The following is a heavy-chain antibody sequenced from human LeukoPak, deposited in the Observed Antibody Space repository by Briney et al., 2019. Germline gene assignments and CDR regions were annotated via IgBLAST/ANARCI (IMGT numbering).Heavy chain of an antibody. D-gene: IGHD3-16*01. CDR3: ARDREFGGYYYFDS. J-gene: IGHJ4*02. CDR2: IYSGGST. Sequence: GGSLRLSCAASGFTVSSNYMSWVRQAPGKGLEWVSVIYSGGSTYYADSVKGRFTISRDNSKNTLYLQMNSLRAEDTAVYYCARDREFGGYYYFDSWGQGTLVTVSS. CDR1: GFTVSSNY. V-gene: IGHV3-53*01.